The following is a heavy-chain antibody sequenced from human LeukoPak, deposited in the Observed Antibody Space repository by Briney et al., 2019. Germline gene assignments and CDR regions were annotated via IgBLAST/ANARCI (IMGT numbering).Heavy chain of an antibody. D-gene: IGHD3-10*01. CDR1: GGSISSYY. CDR3: ARVDYYGSGSYTKAYYYYYMDV. V-gene: IGHV4-4*07. Sequence: PSETLSLTCTVSGGSISSYYWSWIRQPAGKGLEWIGRIYTSGRTNYNPSLKSRVTMSVDTSKNQFSLKLSSVTAADTAVYYCARVDYYGSGSYTKAYYYYYMDVWGKGTTVTISS. J-gene: IGHJ6*03. CDR2: IYTSGRT.